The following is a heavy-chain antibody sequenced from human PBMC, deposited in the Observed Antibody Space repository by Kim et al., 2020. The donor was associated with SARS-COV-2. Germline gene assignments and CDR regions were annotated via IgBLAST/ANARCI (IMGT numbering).Heavy chain of an antibody. CDR1: GASVRFGGHY. J-gene: IGHJ5*02. D-gene: IGHD2-21*01. CDR3: ARARAYVRLIEA. V-gene: IGHV4-31*03. CDR2: SHDSGAA. Sequence: SETLSLTCNVSGASVRFGGHYWAWIRQHPGKGLEWIGYSHDSGAAYFNPSLRRRVAISIDTSRNQFSLELTSVTAADTAVYFCARARAYVRLIEAWGQGT.